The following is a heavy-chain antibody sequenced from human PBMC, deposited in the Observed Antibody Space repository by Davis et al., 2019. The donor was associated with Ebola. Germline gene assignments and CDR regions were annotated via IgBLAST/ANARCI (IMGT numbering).Heavy chain of an antibody. D-gene: IGHD2-2*01. V-gene: IGHV3-11*03. CDR1: GFTFSDYY. Sequence: GESLKISCAASGFTFSDYYMSWIRQAPGKGLEWVSYISSSSSYTNYADSVKGRFTISRDNAKNSLYLQMNSLRAEDTAVYYCARLVVVHVDYFDYWGQGTLVTVSS. CDR2: ISSSSSYT. CDR3: ARLVVVHVDYFDY. J-gene: IGHJ4*02.